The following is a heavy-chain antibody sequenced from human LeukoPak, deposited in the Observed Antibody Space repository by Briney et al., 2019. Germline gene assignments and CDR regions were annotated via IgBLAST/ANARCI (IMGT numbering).Heavy chain of an antibody. V-gene: IGHV1-2*02. CDR3: ARDNTWGPDY. CDR1: GYTFTGHY. D-gene: IGHD7-27*01. CDR2: IKPDTGVT. Sequence: GASVKVSCKASGYTFTGHYMHWVRQAPGQGLEWMGWIKPDTGVTYYAQNFQGRFTMTTDTSISTVYMELSSLRSDDTAVYYCARDNTWGPDYWGQGTLVTVSS. J-gene: IGHJ4*02.